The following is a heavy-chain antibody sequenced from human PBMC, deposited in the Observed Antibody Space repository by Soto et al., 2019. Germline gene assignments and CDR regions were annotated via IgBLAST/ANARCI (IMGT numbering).Heavy chain of an antibody. CDR1: GDSVTSGSYY. CDR2: ISITGNT. V-gene: IGHV4-61*02. D-gene: IGHD3-10*01. CDR3: AREVFKAGDGSVDYSFDT. J-gene: IGHJ4*02. Sequence: SETLSLTCIVSGDSVTSGSYYWSWIRQPAGKGLEWIGRISITGNTKYNPSLNSRVTMSLDTSKKQFSLRLTSVTTADTAVYFCAREVFKAGDGSVDYSFDTWGQGALVTVSS.